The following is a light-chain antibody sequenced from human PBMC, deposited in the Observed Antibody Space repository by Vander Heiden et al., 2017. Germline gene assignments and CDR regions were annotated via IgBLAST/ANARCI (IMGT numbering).Light chain of an antibody. J-gene: IGLJ2*01. CDR2: KDT. CDR1: VLAKKY. Sequence: SYELTQPSSASASSGQTARITCSGDVLAKKYARCFQQKPGQAPVLRIYKDTERPSGIPERFSGSSSGTTVTLTISGAQAEDEADYYCYSAADYNLVFGGGTKLTVL. CDR3: YSAADYNLV. V-gene: IGLV3-27*01.